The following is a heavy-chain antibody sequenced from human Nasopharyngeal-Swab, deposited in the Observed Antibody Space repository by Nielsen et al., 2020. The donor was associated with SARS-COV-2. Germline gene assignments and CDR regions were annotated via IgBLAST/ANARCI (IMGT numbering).Heavy chain of an antibody. CDR2: INHSGST. J-gene: IGHJ6*02. D-gene: IGHD6-13*01. V-gene: IGHV4-34*01. Sequence: SETLSLTCAVYGGSFSGYYWSWIRQPPGKGLEWIGEINHSGSTNYNPSLKSRVTISVDTSKNQFSLKLSSVTAADTAVYYCARGPCSSSWYDYYGMDVWGQGTTVTVSS. CDR3: ARGPCSSSWYDYYGMDV. CDR1: GGSFSGYY.